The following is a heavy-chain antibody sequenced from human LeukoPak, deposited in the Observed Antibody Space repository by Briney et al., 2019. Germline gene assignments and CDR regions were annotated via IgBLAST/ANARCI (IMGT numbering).Heavy chain of an antibody. CDR3: AKDFRIGYSAHFDY. CDR1: GFTFRSHA. J-gene: IGHJ4*02. CDR2: IYENGGTT. D-gene: IGHD2-21*01. V-gene: IGHV3-23*01. Sequence: GGSLRLSCVGSGFTFRSHAMSWVRQAPEKGLEFVSGIYENGGTTYYADSVKGQFSISRDNSKNTLYLQMDSLRGEDTAVYYCAKDFRIGYSAHFDYWGQGALVTVSS.